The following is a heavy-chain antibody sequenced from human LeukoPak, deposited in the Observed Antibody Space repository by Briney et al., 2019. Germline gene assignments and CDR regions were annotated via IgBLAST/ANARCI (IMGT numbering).Heavy chain of an antibody. CDR2: IYTSGST. J-gene: IGHJ3*02. V-gene: IGHV4-4*07. CDR3: AKLQPNSGEWAFDI. D-gene: IGHD1-1*01. CDR1: GGSISSYY. Sequence: SETLSLTCTVSGGSISSYYWSWIRQPAGKGLEWIGRIYTSGSTDYNPSLKSRITMSIDTSKNHFSLTLSSVTAADTAVYYCAKLQPNSGEWAFDIWGQGTMVTVSS.